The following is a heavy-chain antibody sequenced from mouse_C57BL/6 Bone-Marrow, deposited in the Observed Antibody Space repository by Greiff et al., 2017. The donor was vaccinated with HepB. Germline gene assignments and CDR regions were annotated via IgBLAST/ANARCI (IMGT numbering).Heavy chain of an antibody. CDR2: INPYNGGT. Sequence: VQLQQSGPVLVKPGASVKMSCKASGYKLTDYYMNWVKQSHGKSLEWIGVINPYNGGTSYNQKFKGKATLTVDKSSSTAYMELNSLTSEDSAVYYCARGVVAFDYWGQGTTLTVSS. CDR1: GYKLTDYY. J-gene: IGHJ2*01. V-gene: IGHV1-19*01. CDR3: ARGVVAFDY. D-gene: IGHD1-1*01.